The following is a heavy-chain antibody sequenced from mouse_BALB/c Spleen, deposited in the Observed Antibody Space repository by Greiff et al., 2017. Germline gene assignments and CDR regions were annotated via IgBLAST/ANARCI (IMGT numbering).Heavy chain of an antibody. D-gene: IGHD1-1*01. CDR1: GFTFSSYG. CDR3: ARHQDYGSRHWFAY. J-gene: IGHJ3*01. CDR2: ISSGGSYT. Sequence: EVMLVESGGDLVKPGGSLKLSCAASGFTFSSYGMSWVRQTPDKRLEWVATISSGGSYTYYPDSVKGRFTISRDNAKNTLYLQMSSLKSEDTAMYYCARHQDYGSRHWFAYWGQGTLVTVSA. V-gene: IGHV5-6*02.